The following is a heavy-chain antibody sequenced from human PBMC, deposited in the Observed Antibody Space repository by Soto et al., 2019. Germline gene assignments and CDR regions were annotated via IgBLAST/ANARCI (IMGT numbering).Heavy chain of an antibody. J-gene: IGHJ6*02. CDR3: ARGGYSSSRYAMDV. CDR2: INYSGST. Sequence: SETLSLTCSVSGGFISSYYWSWVRQPPGKGLEWIGYINYSGSTSHNPSLKSRVTISVGKSKNQFSLNLSSVTAADTAMYYCARGGYSSSRYAMDVWGQGTTVTISS. CDR1: GGFISSYY. D-gene: IGHD6-13*01. V-gene: IGHV4-59*01.